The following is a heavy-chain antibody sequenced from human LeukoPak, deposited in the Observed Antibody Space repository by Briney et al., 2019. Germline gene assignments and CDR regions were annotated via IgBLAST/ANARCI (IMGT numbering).Heavy chain of an antibody. CDR1: GGTFSSYA. CDR3: ARGKRQYYDFWSGYYWPDDYYYGMDV. Sequence: SVKVSCKASGGTFSSYAISWVRQAPGQGLEWMGRIIPILGIANYAQKFQGRVTITADKSTSTAYMELSSLRSEDTAVYYCARGKRQYYDFWSGYYWPDDYYYGMDVWGQGTTVTVSS. CDR2: IIPILGIA. J-gene: IGHJ6*02. D-gene: IGHD3-3*01. V-gene: IGHV1-69*04.